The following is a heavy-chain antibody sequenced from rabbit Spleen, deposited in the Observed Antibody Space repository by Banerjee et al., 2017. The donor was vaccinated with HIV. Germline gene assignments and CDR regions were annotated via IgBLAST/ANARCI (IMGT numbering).Heavy chain of an antibody. CDR1: GFDFSGYG. Sequence: QEQLVESGGGLVQPGGSLKLSCKASGFDFSGYGMSWVRQAPGKGLEWIGYIDPLFGNTYYASWVNGRFTISSHNAQNTLYLQLHSLTAADTATYLCVRGASGSGYYSLWGQGTLVPS. CDR3: VRGASGSGYYSL. J-gene: IGHJ4*01. V-gene: IGHV1S47*01. CDR2: IDPLFGNT. D-gene: IGHD1-1*01.